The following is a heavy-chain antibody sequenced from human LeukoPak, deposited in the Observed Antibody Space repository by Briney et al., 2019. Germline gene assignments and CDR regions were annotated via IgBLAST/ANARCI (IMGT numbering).Heavy chain of an antibody. CDR2: ISSSASTI. D-gene: IGHD4-17*01. J-gene: IGHJ4*02. CDR3: ARCCYGDCDY. Sequence: GGSLRLSCAASGFTFSTYEMNWVRQAPGKGREWVSYISSSASTIYYADSVRGRFTISRDNAKNSLYLQMNSLRAEDTAVYYCARCCYGDCDYWGRGTLVTVSS. CDR1: GFTFSTYE. V-gene: IGHV3-48*03.